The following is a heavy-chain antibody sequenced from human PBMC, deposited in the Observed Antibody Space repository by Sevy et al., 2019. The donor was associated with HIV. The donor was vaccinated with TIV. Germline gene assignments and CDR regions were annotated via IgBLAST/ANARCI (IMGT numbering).Heavy chain of an antibody. CDR3: AKVVDSSSWYPH. Sequence: GGSLRLSCAASGFTFSSYAMSWVRQAPGKGLEWVSAISGSGGSTYYADSVKGRFTISRDNSRNTLYLQMNSLRAEDTAVYYCAKVVDSSSWYPHWGQGTLVTVSS. CDR2: ISGSGGST. V-gene: IGHV3-23*01. D-gene: IGHD6-13*01. CDR1: GFTFSSYA. J-gene: IGHJ4*02.